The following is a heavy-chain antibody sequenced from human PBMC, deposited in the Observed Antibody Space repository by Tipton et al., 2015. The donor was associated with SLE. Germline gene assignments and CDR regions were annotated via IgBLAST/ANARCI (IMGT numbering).Heavy chain of an antibody. D-gene: IGHD4-17*01. Sequence: SLRLSCAASGFTFSSYSLHWVRQAPGKGLEWVALISYDGSNKYYADSVKGRFTISRDNSKNTLYLQMNSLRTEDTAVYYCARGPLRGDNGYFQHWGQGTLVTVSS. V-gene: IGHV3-30*04. CDR2: ISYDGSNK. CDR3: ARGPLRGDNGYFQH. CDR1: GFTFSSYS. J-gene: IGHJ1*01.